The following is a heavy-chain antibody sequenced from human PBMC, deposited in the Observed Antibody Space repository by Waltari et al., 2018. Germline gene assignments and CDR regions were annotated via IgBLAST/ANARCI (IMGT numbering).Heavy chain of an antibody. CDR1: GLTLSRYT. J-gene: IGHJ4*02. CDR2: CGGSGIRT. Sequence: EVQLLESGGGLVQPGGSLRLSCVASGLTLSRYTMSWVRQAPGKGVEWVSSCGGSGIRTDYEKSVKGRFTISRDNSKDKLYLQINSLSAEDTAVYYCAKDIAPAGTRYFDYWGQGTLVTVSS. D-gene: IGHD6-13*01. CDR3: AKDIAPAGTRYFDY. V-gene: IGHV3-23*01.